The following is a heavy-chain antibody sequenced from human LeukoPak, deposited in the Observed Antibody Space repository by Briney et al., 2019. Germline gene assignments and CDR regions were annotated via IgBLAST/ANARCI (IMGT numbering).Heavy chain of an antibody. V-gene: IGHV3-23*01. Sequence: GGSLRLSCAASGFTFTSYAMNWVRQAPGKGLEWVSTITGSGGSTYYADSVKGRFTISRDNSKNTLYLQMNSLRAEDTAVYYCAKTDSSSWCFDYWGQGTLVTVSS. CDR3: AKTDSSSWCFDY. CDR1: GFTFTSYA. J-gene: IGHJ4*02. D-gene: IGHD6-13*01. CDR2: ITGSGGST.